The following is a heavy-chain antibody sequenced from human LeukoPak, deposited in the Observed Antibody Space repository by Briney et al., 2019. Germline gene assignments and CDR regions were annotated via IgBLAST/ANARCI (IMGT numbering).Heavy chain of an antibody. D-gene: IGHD3-10*02. CDR2: ISSSGSTI. CDR3: AELGITMIGGV. J-gene: IGHJ6*04. V-gene: IGHV3-48*03. CDR1: GFTFSTYG. Sequence: GGSLRLSCVASGFTFSTYGMNWVRQAPGKGLEWVSYISSSGSTIYYADSVKGRFTISRDNAKNSLYLQMNSLRAEDTAVYYCAELGITMIGGVWGKGTTVTISS.